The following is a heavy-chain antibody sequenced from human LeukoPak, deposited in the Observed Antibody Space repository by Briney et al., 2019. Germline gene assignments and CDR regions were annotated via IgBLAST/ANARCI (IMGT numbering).Heavy chain of an antibody. D-gene: IGHD3-16*02. CDR1: GGSISNSY. CDR2: IYHSGTT. Sequence: PSETLSLTCSVSGGSISNSYWSWIRQPPGKGLEWIGYIYHSGTTNYAPSLTSRVTISLDTSKNQFSLRLNSVTAADTAVYFCARQGGEFYDYVWGSYRFLDYWGQGILVTVSA. CDR3: ARQGGEFYDYVWGSYRFLDY. V-gene: IGHV4-59*08. J-gene: IGHJ4*02.